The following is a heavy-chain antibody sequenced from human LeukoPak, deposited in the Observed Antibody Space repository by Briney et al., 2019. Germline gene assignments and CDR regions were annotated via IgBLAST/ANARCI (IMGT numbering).Heavy chain of an antibody. Sequence: ASVKVSCKASGYTFTSYAMHWVRQAPGQGLEWMGWINPNSGGTNYAQKFQGRVTMTRDTSISTAYMELSRLRSDDTAVYYCARDPVLLWFGELHNWFDPWGQGTLVTVSS. D-gene: IGHD3-10*01. CDR3: ARDPVLLWFGELHNWFDP. V-gene: IGHV1-2*02. CDR1: GYTFTSYA. CDR2: INPNSGGT. J-gene: IGHJ5*02.